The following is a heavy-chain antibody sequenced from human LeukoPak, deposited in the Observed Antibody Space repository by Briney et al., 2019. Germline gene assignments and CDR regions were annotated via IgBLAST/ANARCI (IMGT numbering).Heavy chain of an antibody. CDR1: GYTFTSYG. CDR3: ARDADDSGSYYLDY. D-gene: IGHD1-26*01. V-gene: IGHV1-18*01. Sequence: GASVKVSCKASGYTFTSYGISWVRQAPGQGLEWMGWISAYNGNTNYAQKLQGRVTMTTDTSTSTAYMELRSLRSDDTAVYYCARDADDSGSYYLDYWGQGTLVTVSS. J-gene: IGHJ4*02. CDR2: ISAYNGNT.